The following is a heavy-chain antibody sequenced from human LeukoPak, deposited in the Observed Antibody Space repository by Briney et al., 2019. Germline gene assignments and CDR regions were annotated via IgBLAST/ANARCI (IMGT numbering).Heavy chain of an antibody. CDR3: ARDLGDGGDALWFDP. CDR1: GYTFTSYA. CDR2: INAGNGNT. D-gene: IGHD3-10*01. V-gene: IGHV1-3*01. Sequence: GASVKVSCKASGYTFTSYAMHWVRQAPGQRLEWMGWINAGNGNTKYSQKFQGRVTNTRDTSASTAYMELSSLRSEDTAVYYCARDLGDGGDALWFDPWGQGTLVTVSS. J-gene: IGHJ5*02.